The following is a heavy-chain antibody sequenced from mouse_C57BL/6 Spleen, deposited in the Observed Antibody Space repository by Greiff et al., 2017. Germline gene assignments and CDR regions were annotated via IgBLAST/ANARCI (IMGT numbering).Heavy chain of an antibody. D-gene: IGHD2-5*01. CDR3: ARYSKGYYAMDY. Sequence: QVQLQEPGAELVRPGSSVKLSCTASGFTFTSYWMHWVKQRPIQGLEWIGNIDPSDSATHYTQKFKDKATLTVDKSSSTAYMQLSSLTSEDSAVYYCARYSKGYYAMDYWGKGTSVTVSS. J-gene: IGHJ4*01. V-gene: IGHV1-52*01. CDR1: GFTFTSYW. CDR2: IDPSDSAT.